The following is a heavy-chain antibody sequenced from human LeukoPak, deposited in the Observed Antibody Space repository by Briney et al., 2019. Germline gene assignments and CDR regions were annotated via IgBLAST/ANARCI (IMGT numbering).Heavy chain of an antibody. CDR2: ISYDGSNK. CDR1: GFTFSSYS. D-gene: IGHD2-2*01. Sequence: GGSLRLSCAASGFTFSSYSMHWVRQAPGKGLEWVAVISYDGSNKYYADSVKGRFTISRDNSKNTLYLQMNSLRAEDTAVYYCARDQLPIVVVPAAINNWFDPWGQGTLVTVSS. V-gene: IGHV3-30*03. CDR3: ARDQLPIVVVPAAINNWFDP. J-gene: IGHJ5*02.